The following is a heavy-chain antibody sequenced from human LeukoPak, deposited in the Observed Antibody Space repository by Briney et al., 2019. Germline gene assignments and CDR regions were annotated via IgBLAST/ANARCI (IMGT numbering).Heavy chain of an antibody. CDR3: AKARGSYSFDF. V-gene: IGHV3-23*01. J-gene: IGHJ4*02. D-gene: IGHD1-26*01. Sequence: GGSLRLSCAASGFTFSSYGMSWVRQAPGKGLEWVSSISGSGGSTYYADSVKGRFTISRDNSKSTPYLQMNSLRAEDTAVYYCAKARGSYSFDFWGQGTLVTVSS. CDR1: GFTFSSYG. CDR2: ISGSGGST.